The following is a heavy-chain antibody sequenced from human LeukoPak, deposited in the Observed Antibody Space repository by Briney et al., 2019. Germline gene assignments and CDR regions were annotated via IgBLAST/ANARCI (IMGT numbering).Heavy chain of an antibody. V-gene: IGHV4-61*01. Sequence: PSETLSLTCTVSGDSINSGRHYWSWIRQAPGKGLEWIAYVYYSGSAKYNPSLQSRVTISVDASKNQFSLKLSSVTATDTAVYYCASLTTVTQGYFDSWGQGTLVTVSS. D-gene: IGHD4-17*01. CDR1: GDSINSGRHY. CDR2: VYYSGSA. J-gene: IGHJ4*02. CDR3: ASLTTVTQGYFDS.